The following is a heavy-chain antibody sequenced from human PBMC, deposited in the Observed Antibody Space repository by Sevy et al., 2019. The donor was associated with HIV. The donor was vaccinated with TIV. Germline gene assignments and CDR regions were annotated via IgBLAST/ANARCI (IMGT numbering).Heavy chain of an antibody. J-gene: IGHJ3*02. CDR1: GFTFSSYW. CDR2: IKQDGSEK. CDR3: ARAGYDILTGYYRLGAFDI. D-gene: IGHD3-9*01. Sequence: GVSLRLSCAASGFTFSSYWMSWVRQAPGKGLEWVANIKQDGSEKYYVDSVKGRFTISRDNAKNSLYLQMNSLRAEDTAVYYCARAGYDILTGYYRLGAFDIWGQGTMVTVSS. V-gene: IGHV3-7*01.